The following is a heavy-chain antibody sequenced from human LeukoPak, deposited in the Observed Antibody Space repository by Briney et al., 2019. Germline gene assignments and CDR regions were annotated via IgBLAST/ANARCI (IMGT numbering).Heavy chain of an antibody. J-gene: IGHJ5*02. CDR3: ARAGAWQIDP. D-gene: IGHD3-10*01. Sequence: SETLSLTCTVSGGSISSYYWSWIRQPPGKGLEWIGHIFYTGSSNYNPSLKSRVTISLDRSKNQFSLRLTSVTAADTAVYYCARAGAWQIDPWGQGTLVTVSS. V-gene: IGHV4-59*01. CDR2: IFYTGSS. CDR1: GGSISSYY.